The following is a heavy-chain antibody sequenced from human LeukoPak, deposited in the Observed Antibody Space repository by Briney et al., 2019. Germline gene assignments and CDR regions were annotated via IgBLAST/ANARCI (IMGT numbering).Heavy chain of an antibody. V-gene: IGHV3-23*01. Sequence: GGSLRLSCAASGFTFSSYAMSWVRQAPGKGLEWVSAICGSGGSTYYADSVKGRFTISRDNAKNSLYLQMNSLRAEDTAVYYCAREPTTVTTDASFDYWGQGTLVTVSS. J-gene: IGHJ4*02. CDR3: AREPTTVTTDASFDY. CDR2: ICGSGGST. CDR1: GFTFSSYA. D-gene: IGHD4-17*01.